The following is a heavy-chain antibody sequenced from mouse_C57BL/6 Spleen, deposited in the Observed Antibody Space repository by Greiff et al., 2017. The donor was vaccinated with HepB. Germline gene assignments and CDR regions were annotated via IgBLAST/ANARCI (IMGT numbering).Heavy chain of an antibody. CDR2: ISSGSSTI. CDR1: GFTFSDYG. D-gene: IGHD2-4*01. Sequence: VQLQQSGGGLVKPGGSLKLSCAASGFTFSDYGMHWVRQAPEKGLEWVAYISSGSSTIYYADTVKGRFTISRDNAKNTLFLQRTSLRSEDTAMYYCARSYDYDEDYYAMDYWGQGTSVTVSS. J-gene: IGHJ4*01. CDR3: ARSYDYDEDYYAMDY. V-gene: IGHV5-17*01.